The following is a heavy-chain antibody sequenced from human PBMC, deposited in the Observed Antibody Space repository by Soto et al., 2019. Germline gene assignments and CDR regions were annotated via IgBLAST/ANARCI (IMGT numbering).Heavy chain of an antibody. CDR1: GGTFSSYT. V-gene: IGHV1-69*08. CDR2: IIPILGIA. Sequence: QVQLVQSGAEVKNPGSSVKVSCKASGGTFSSYTISWVRQAPGQGLEWMGRIIPILGIANYAQKFQGRVTITADKSTSTGYMELRSLRSEDTAVYYCARDRGIAVGNWFDPWGQGTLVTVSS. J-gene: IGHJ5*02. D-gene: IGHD6-19*01. CDR3: ARDRGIAVGNWFDP.